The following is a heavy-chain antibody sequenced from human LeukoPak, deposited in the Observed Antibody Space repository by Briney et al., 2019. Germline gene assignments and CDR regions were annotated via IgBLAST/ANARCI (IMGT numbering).Heavy chain of an antibody. CDR2: IRTDGTI. Sequence: PGGSLRLSCEASGFTSFDFPMNWVRKAPGKGLEWVSHIRTDGTITYADSVKGRFTISRDDAKTSVYLQMNSLRDEDTAIYYCARDNIWAFDIWGQGTMVTVSS. J-gene: IGHJ3*02. V-gene: IGHV3-48*02. D-gene: IGHD3-9*01. CDR1: GFTSFDFP. CDR3: ARDNIWAFDI.